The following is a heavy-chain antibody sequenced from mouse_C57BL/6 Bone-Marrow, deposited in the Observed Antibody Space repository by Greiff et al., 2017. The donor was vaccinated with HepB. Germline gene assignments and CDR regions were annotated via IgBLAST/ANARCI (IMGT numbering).Heavy chain of an antibody. V-gene: IGHV5-6*01. Sequence: EVQLQESGGDLVKPGGSLKLSCAASGFTFSSYGMSWVRQTPDKRLEWVATISSGGSYTYYPDSVKGRFTISRDNAKNTLYLQMSSLKSEDTAMYYCARHEDYYGSSSFAYWGQGTLVTVSA. CDR2: ISSGGSYT. D-gene: IGHD1-1*01. CDR3: ARHEDYYGSSSFAY. CDR1: GFTFSSYG. J-gene: IGHJ3*01.